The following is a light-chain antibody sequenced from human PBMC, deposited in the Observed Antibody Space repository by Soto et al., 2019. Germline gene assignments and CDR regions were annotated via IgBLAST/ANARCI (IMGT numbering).Light chain of an antibody. CDR1: QSVSSSY. CDR3: QQLGSIPRRT. V-gene: IGKV3-20*01. J-gene: IGKJ1*01. CDR2: GAS. Sequence: EIVLTQSPGTLSLSPGERATLSCRASQSVSSSYLAWYQQKPGQAPRLLIYGASSRATGIPDRFSGSGSGTAFTLIIISVEAEDFAVYYCQQLGSIPRRTFGQGTKVEIK.